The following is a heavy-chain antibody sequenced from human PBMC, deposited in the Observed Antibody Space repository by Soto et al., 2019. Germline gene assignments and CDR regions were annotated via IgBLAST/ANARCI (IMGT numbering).Heavy chain of an antibody. CDR2: VYYSGST. CDR3: GRLEELATISYYFDY. CDR1: GGSVSSSSYY. Sequence: ASETLSLTCTVSGGSVSSSSYYWGWVRQPPGKGLEWIGSVYYSGSTYYNPSLESRVTISVDKSKNQFSLKLMSLSAADTAVYYCGRLEELATISYYFDYWGQGALVTVSS. J-gene: IGHJ4*02. D-gene: IGHD1-1*01. V-gene: IGHV4-39*01.